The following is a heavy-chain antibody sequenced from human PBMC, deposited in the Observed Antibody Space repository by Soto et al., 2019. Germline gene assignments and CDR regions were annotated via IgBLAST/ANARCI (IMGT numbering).Heavy chain of an antibody. CDR1: GYTFSNYG. Sequence: ASVQVSCKTSGYTFSNYGITWVRQAPGQPLEWLGWISLYSDGTNYAQKFQGRVSMTTDTSTTTAYMELRSLRSDDTAVYYCARVVKGAEAWFGPWGQGTLVTVSS. CDR3: ARVVKGAEAWFGP. D-gene: IGHD2-2*01. CDR2: ISLYSDGT. V-gene: IGHV1-18*01. J-gene: IGHJ5*02.